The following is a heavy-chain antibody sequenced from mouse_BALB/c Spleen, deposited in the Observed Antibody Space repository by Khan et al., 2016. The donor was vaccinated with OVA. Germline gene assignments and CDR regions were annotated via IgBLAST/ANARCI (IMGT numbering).Heavy chain of an antibody. J-gene: IGHJ3*01. Sequence: VQRVESGGDLVKPGGSLKLSCAASGFTFSTYGMSWVRQTPDKRLEWVATVSTGGGYTYYPDSVKGRFTISRDNAKNTLYLQMSGLKSEDTAMFYGTRLAYYYDSEGFAYWGQGTLVTVSA. CDR1: GFTFSTYG. V-gene: IGHV5-6*01. CDR2: VSTGGGYT. CDR3: TRLAYYYDSEGFAY. D-gene: IGHD1-1*01.